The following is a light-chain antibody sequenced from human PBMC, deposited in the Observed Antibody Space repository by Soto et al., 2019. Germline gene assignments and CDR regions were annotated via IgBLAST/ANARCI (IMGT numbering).Light chain of an antibody. CDR1: QSVSSN. Sequence: ELVMTQSPATLSVSPGERATLSCRASQSVSSNLAWYQQKPGQAPRLLIYGASTRATGIPARFSGSGSGTELTLTISSLQSEDFAVYYCQQYNNWPQTFGQGTKVEIK. CDR2: GAS. CDR3: QQYNNWPQT. V-gene: IGKV3-15*01. J-gene: IGKJ1*01.